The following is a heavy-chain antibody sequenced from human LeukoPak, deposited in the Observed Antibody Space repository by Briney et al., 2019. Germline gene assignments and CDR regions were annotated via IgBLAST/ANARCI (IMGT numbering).Heavy chain of an antibody. CDR1: GFTVSSNY. V-gene: IGHV3-53*01. J-gene: IGHJ3*02. CDR2: IYSGDST. CDR3: VRERLFTVTHHDAFDI. D-gene: IGHD4-17*01. Sequence: GGSLRLSCTASGFTVSSNYMSWVRQAPGKGLERVSVIYSGDSTYYADSVKGRFTISRDNSKDTLYLQMNSLRAEDTAVYYCVRERLFTVTHHDAFDIWGQGTMVTVSS.